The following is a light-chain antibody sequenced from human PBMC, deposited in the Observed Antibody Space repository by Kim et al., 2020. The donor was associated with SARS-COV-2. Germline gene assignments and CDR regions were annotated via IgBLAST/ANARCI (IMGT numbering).Light chain of an antibody. CDR3: SSHTTSSTYV. V-gene: IGLV2-14*03. CDR1: SSVVSYYKS. J-gene: IGLJ1*01. CDR2: GVS. Sequence: GQSLDTSSTGSSSVVSYYKSVSWYQQHPGKAPKLFIYGVSERSSGVSNRFSGSQSGNTTSLTISGLRAEDEADYYCSSHTTSSTYVFGSGTKVTVL.